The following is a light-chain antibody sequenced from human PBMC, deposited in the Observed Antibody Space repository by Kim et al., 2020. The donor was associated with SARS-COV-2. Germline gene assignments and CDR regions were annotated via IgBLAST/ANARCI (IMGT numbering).Light chain of an antibody. V-gene: IGKV3-15*01. J-gene: IGKJ4*01. CDR1: QSVSSN. CDR2: GAS. CDR3: QQYHNWPPLT. Sequence: SPGERATLSCRASQSVSSNLAWYQQKPGQAPRLLIYGASTRATGIPARFSGSGSGTEFTLTISSLQSEDFALYYCQQYHNWPPLTFGGGTKVEIK.